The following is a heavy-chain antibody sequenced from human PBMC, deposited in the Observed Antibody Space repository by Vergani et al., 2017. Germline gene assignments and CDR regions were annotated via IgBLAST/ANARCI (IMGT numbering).Heavy chain of an antibody. V-gene: IGHV1-69*01. CDR2: IIPIFGTA. J-gene: IGHJ3*02. D-gene: IGHD4-11*01. CDR1: GGTFSSYA. CDR3: AREGQKDDYSNYRDAFDI. Sequence: QVQLVQSGAEVKKPGSSVKVSCKASGGTFSSYAISWVRQAPGQGLEWMGGIIPIFGTANYAQKFQGRVTITADESTSTAYMELSSLRSEDPAVYYCAREGQKDDYSNYRDAFDIWGQGTMVTVSS.